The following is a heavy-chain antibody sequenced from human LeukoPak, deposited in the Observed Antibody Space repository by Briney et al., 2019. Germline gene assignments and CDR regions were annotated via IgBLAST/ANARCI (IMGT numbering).Heavy chain of an antibody. D-gene: IGHD3-10*01. CDR3: ARAAGHYYGSGSYYPNWFDP. CDR1: GFIVSSNY. Sequence: GGSLRLSCAVSGFIVSSNYMTWVRQAPGKGLEWVSSLYSGGNTYYAESVRGRFAVSRDKTKNTLYLQMNSLRAEDTAVYYCARAAGHYYGSGSYYPNWFDPWGQGTLVTVSS. V-gene: IGHV3-53*01. CDR2: LYSGGNT. J-gene: IGHJ5*02.